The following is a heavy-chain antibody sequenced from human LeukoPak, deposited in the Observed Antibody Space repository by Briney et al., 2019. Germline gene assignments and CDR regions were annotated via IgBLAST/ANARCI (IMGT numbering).Heavy chain of an antibody. J-gene: IGHJ4*02. CDR3: VRALSGYDDY. D-gene: IGHD3-22*01. CDR2: ISSDGSST. V-gene: IGHV3-74*01. Sequence: GGSLRLSCAASGFTFSSHWMHWVRQAPGKGLMWIARISSDGSSTTHADSVKGRFTISRDNAKNTLYLQMNSLRAEDMAMYYCVRALSGYDDYWGQGTLVTVSS. CDR1: GFTFSSHW.